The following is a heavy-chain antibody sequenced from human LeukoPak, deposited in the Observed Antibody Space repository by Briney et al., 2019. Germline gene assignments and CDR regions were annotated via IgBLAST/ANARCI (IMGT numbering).Heavy chain of an antibody. J-gene: IGHJ4*02. Sequence: EASVKVSCKASGYTFTDYYMHWVRRAPGQGLEWMGWINPNSGGTNYAQKFQGRVTMTRDTSISTAYMELSRLRSDDTAVYYCARYGGDNAFDYWGQGTLVTVSS. D-gene: IGHD2-21*02. CDR3: ARYGGDNAFDY. V-gene: IGHV1-2*02. CDR2: INPNSGGT. CDR1: GYTFTDYY.